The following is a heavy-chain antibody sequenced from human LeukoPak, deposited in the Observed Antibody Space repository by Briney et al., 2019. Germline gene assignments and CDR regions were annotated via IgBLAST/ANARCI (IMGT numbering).Heavy chain of an antibody. CDR1: GFTFSNHG. Sequence: GGSLRLSCAACGFTFSNHGMNWARQAPGKGLECVSGISPSGDITYYADSVKGRFTISRDNSKNTLYLEVTSLTAEDTAVYYCAKDDAWLRFGEWSQGTLVTVSS. CDR2: ISPSGDIT. J-gene: IGHJ4*02. CDR3: AKDDAWLRFGE. D-gene: IGHD3-10*01. V-gene: IGHV3-23*01.